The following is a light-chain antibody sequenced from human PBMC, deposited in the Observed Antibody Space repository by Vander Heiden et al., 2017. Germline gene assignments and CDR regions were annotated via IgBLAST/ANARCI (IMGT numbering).Light chain of an antibody. CDR2: LGS. CDR1: QSLLHSNGCNY. Sequence: DIVMTQSPLSLAVTPGEPASISCRSSQSLLHSNGCNYVDWYLQKPGQSPQLLIYLGSNRASGVPDRFSGSVSGTDFTLKISRVEAEDVGVYYCMQALQTPASTFGQGTKVEIK. V-gene: IGKV2-28*01. CDR3: MQALQTPAST. J-gene: IGKJ1*01.